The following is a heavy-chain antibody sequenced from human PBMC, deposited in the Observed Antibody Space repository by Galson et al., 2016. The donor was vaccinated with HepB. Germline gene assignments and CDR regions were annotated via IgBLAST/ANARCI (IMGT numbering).Heavy chain of an antibody. CDR3: VRRRTIYFGYAMDV. V-gene: IGHV3-20*04. CDR2: INWNGGKK. D-gene: IGHD3-3*01. CDR1: GFTFDDYG. J-gene: IGHJ6*02. Sequence: SLRLSCAASGFTFDDYGMSWVRQVPGKGLEWVPGINWNGGKKGYADSVKGRFTISRDNAKNSLYLQMNSLRAEDTALYCCVRRRTIYFGYAMDVWGQGTTVTVSS.